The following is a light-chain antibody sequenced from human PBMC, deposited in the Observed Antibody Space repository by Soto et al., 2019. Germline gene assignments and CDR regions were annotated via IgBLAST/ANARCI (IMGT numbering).Light chain of an antibody. J-gene: IGLJ3*02. CDR1: STDFVGYNR. Sequence: QSVLTQPPSVSGSPGQSVTISCTGTSTDFVGYNRVSWYQQPPGTAPKLMIYEVSKRPSGVPDRFSGSKSGNTASLTISGLQAADEADYYCSAYTARSTLVFGGGTKLTVL. CDR3: SAYTARSTLV. CDR2: EVS. V-gene: IGLV2-18*02.